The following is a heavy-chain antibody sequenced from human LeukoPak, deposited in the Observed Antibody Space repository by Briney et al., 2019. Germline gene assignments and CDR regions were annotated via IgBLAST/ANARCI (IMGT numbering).Heavy chain of an antibody. J-gene: IGHJ4*02. V-gene: IGHV3-23*01. CDR1: GFTFSSYA. CDR3: AKDDTAMVRGPFDY. CDR2: ISGSDGST. D-gene: IGHD5-18*01. Sequence: GGSLRLSCAASGFTFSSYAMSWVRQAPGKGLEWVSGISGSDGSTYYADSVKGRFTISRDNSKNTLYLQMNSLRAEDTAVYYCAKDDTAMVRGPFDYWGQGTLVTVSS.